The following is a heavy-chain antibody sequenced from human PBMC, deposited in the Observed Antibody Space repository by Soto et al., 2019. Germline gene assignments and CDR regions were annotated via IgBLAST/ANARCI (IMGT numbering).Heavy chain of an antibody. J-gene: IGHJ6*02. Sequence: ASVKVSCKASGYTFTGYYMHWVRQAPGQGLEWMGWINPNSGGTNYAQKFQGWVTMTRDTSISTAYMELSRLRSDDTAVYYCARTGITIFGVARAGMDVWGQGTTVTVSS. CDR1: GYTFTGYY. CDR2: INPNSGGT. V-gene: IGHV1-2*04. CDR3: ARTGITIFGVARAGMDV. D-gene: IGHD3-3*01.